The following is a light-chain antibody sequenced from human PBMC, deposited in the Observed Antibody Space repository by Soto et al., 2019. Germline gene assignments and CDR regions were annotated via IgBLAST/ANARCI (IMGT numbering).Light chain of an antibody. J-gene: IGKJ1*01. Sequence: DIQMTQSPSTLSASVGDRVTITCRASKNINTWVAWYQQKPGKAPKLLIYDASSLESGVPSRVSGSGSGTEFTLTISSLQPDDFATYYCQQYNDYPWTFGQGTKVDIK. CDR1: KNINTW. V-gene: IGKV1-5*01. CDR3: QQYNDYPWT. CDR2: DAS.